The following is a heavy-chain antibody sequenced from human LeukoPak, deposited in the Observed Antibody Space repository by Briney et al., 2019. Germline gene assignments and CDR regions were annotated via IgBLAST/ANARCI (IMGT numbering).Heavy chain of an antibody. D-gene: IGHD2-2*01. CDR3: AISGIFCSSTSCYAPYYYYYMDV. J-gene: IGHJ6*03. Sequence: ASVKVSCKASGYTFTGYYMHWVRQAPGQGLEWMGRINPNSGGTNYAQKFQGRVTMTRDTSISTAYMELSRLRSDDTAVYYCAISGIFCSSTSCYAPYYYYYMDVWGKGTTVTVSS. CDR1: GYTFTGYY. V-gene: IGHV1-2*06. CDR2: INPNSGGT.